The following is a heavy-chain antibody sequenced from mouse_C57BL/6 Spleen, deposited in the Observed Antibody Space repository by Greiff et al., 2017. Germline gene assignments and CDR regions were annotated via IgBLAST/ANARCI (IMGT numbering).Heavy chain of an antibody. Sequence: QVQLKASGPCLLQPSPSLSITCTVSGSSLTSYVVHWVRQSPGTGLAWLGVIWSGGSTDYNAAFISRLSISKENSKSQVFFKMNSLQADDTAIYYCAREREYGSSYLYYAMDYWGQGTSVTVSS. D-gene: IGHD1-1*01. V-gene: IGHV2-2*01. CDR3: AREREYGSSYLYYAMDY. CDR2: IWSGGST. J-gene: IGHJ4*01. CDR1: GSSLTSYV.